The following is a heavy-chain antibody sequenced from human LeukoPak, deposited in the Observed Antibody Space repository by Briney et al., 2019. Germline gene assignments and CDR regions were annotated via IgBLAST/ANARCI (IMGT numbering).Heavy chain of an antibody. CDR2: IKQDGSEK. CDR1: GFTFSSYW. D-gene: IGHD3-22*01. CDR3: AKFGITMIVVVTPPGY. V-gene: IGHV3-7*03. J-gene: IGHJ4*02. Sequence: TGGSLRLSCAASGFTFSSYWMSWVRQAPGKGLEWVANIKQDGSEKYYVDSVKGRFTISGDNAKNSLYLQMNSLRAEDTAVYYCAKFGITMIVVVTPPGYWGQGTLVTVSS.